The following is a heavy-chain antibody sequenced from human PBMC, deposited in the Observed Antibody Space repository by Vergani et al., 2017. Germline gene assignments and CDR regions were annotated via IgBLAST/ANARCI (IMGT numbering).Heavy chain of an antibody. Sequence: EVQLVESGGGLVQPGGSLRLSCAASGFDFNSYSMNWIRQAPGKGLEWVASISSQTDYIFYADALRGRFTISRDNAAQSLFLQMSSLRAEDTGVYFCARDLRGYEPFDLWGQGTLVTVS. CDR1: GFDFNSYS. CDR3: ARDLRGYEPFDL. V-gene: IGHV3-21*01. D-gene: IGHD5-12*01. CDR2: ISSQTDYI. J-gene: IGHJ4*02.